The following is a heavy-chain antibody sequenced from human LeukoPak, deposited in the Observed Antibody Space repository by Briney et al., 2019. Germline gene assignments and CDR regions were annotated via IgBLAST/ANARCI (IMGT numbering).Heavy chain of an antibody. Sequence: ASVKVSCKASGYTFTGYYMHWVRQAPGQGLEWMGWINPNSGGTNYAQKFQGRVTMTRDTSISTAYMELSRLRSDDTAVYYCARGGRDIVVVVAAQTTGAFDIWGQGTMVTVSS. V-gene: IGHV1-2*02. J-gene: IGHJ3*02. D-gene: IGHD2-15*01. CDR1: GYTFTGYY. CDR3: ARGGRDIVVVVAAQTTGAFDI. CDR2: INPNSGGT.